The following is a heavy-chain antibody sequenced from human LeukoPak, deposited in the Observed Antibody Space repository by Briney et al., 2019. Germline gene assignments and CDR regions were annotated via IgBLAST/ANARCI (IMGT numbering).Heavy chain of an antibody. J-gene: IGHJ3*02. V-gene: IGHV3-21*01. D-gene: IGHD2-2*01. CDR3: ARVCSNTSCWGAFDI. Sequence: GGSLRLSCAASGHTFSSYSMNWVRQAPGKGLEWVSSISSSSSYIYYADSVKGRFTSSRDNAKNSLYLQMNSLRAEDTAVYYCARVCSNTSCWGAFDIWGQGTMVTVSS. CDR1: GHTFSSYS. CDR2: ISSSSSYI.